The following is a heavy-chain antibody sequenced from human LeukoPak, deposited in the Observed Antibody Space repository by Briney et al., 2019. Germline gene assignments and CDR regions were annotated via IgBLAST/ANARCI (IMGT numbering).Heavy chain of an antibody. CDR1: GFTFSSYA. V-gene: IGHV3-53*01. CDR3: ARYDFILISYFDL. Sequence: GGSLRLSCVASGFTFSSYAMNWFCQAPGKKLEWVSDIYSDGSTFYADSVKGRFTISRDNSKNTLYLQMNSLRAEDTAVYHCARYDFILISYFDLWGRGTLVTVSS. J-gene: IGHJ2*01. D-gene: IGHD3-3*01. CDR2: IYSDGST.